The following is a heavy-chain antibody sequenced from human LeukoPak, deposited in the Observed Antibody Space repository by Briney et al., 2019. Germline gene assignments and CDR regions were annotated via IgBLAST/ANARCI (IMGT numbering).Heavy chain of an antibody. D-gene: IGHD3-22*01. J-gene: IGHJ1*01. Sequence: ASVKVSCKASGGTFSSYAISWVRQAPGQGLEWMGRIIPIPGIANYAQKFQGRVTITADKSTSTAYMELSSLRSEDTAVYYCARDQGYPYDSSGYQLSPRYFQHWGQGTLVTVSS. CDR2: IIPIPGIA. CDR1: GGTFSSYA. CDR3: ARDQGYPYDSSGYQLSPRYFQH. V-gene: IGHV1-69*04.